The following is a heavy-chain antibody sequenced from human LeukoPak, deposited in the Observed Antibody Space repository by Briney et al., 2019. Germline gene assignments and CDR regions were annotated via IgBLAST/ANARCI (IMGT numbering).Heavy chain of an antibody. CDR1: GFTFSSYS. CDR3: ARLANFWSGANDY. Sequence: PGGSLRLSCAASGFTFSSYSMNWVRQTPGKGLEWVSYISSGSSSIYYADSVKGRFTISRGNAKNSLYLQMNSLRDEGTAAYYCARLANFWSGANDYWGQGTLVTVSS. V-gene: IGHV3-48*02. J-gene: IGHJ4*02. D-gene: IGHD3-3*01. CDR2: ISSGSSSI.